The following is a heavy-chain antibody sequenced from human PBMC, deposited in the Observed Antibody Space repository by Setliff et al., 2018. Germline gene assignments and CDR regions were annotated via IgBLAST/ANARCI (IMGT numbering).Heavy chain of an antibody. V-gene: IGHV1-69*13. CDR3: ARVLGVDFQYYYLDI. J-gene: IGHJ6*03. Sequence: SVKVSCKASGGTFQNYGLTWVRQAPGQGLEWMGGIIPIFGTTNYAHSFKGRVTFTADDSTSTAYMDLSRLTSEDTAVYYCARVLGVDFQYYYLDIWGKGATVTVSS. D-gene: IGHD2-21*01. CDR1: GGTFQNYG. CDR2: IIPIFGTT.